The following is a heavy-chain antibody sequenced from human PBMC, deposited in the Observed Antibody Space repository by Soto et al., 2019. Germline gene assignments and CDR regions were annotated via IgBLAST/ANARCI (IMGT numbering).Heavy chain of an antibody. J-gene: IGHJ6*02. CDR1: GFTFSSYD. CDR3: ARAGSMVAAIRGGYYYYYCMDV. V-gene: IGHV3-13*01. D-gene: IGHD2-15*01. CDR2: IGTAGDT. Sequence: GWSLRLSCAASGFTFSSYDVHWVRQATGKGLEWVSAIGTAGDTYYPGSVKGRFTISRENAKNSLYLQMNSLRAGDTAVYYCARAGSMVAAIRGGYYYYYCMDVWGQGTTVTVSS.